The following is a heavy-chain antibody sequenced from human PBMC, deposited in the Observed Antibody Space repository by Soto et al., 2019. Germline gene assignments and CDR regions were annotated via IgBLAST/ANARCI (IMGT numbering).Heavy chain of an antibody. CDR3: ARDCTNGVCYPSYHYGMDV. CDR1: GDSVSSNTAS. J-gene: IGHJ6*02. Sequence: SQTLSLTCAISGDSVSSNTASWNWIRQSPSRGLEWLGRTYYRSKWYNDYAVSVKSRITINPDTSKNQFSLQLNSVTPEDTAVYYCARDCTNGVCYPSYHYGMDVWGQGTTVTVSS. CDR2: TYYRSKWYN. D-gene: IGHD2-8*01. V-gene: IGHV6-1*01.